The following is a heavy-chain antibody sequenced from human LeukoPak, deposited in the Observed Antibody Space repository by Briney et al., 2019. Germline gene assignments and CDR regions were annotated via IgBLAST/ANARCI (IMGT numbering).Heavy chain of an antibody. CDR2: VGRDGSEK. CDR3: AKVGAWELQRVFEN. CDR1: GFTFSDYW. J-gene: IGHJ4*02. Sequence: PGGSLRLSYAASGFTFSDYWLTWVRQVPGRGLEWVANVGRDGSEKNYVDSVKGRFTISRDNAKKSLYLEMNSLRVEDTALYYCAKVGAWELQRVFENWGQGTLVTVSS. D-gene: IGHD1-26*01. V-gene: IGHV3-7*01.